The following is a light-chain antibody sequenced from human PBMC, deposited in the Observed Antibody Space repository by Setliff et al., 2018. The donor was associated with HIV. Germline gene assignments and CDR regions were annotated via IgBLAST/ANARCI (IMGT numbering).Light chain of an antibody. CDR1: KTISSSD. J-gene: IGKJ2*01. Sequence: IVLTQSPGTLSLSPGEGATLYCRASKTISSSDLAWYQQKPGQPPRLLIYGTSNRAAGIPDRFSGSVSGTNFTLSIDRLEPEDFAVYYCQQYGDSPYTFGRGTKVDIK. CDR2: GTS. V-gene: IGKV3-20*01. CDR3: QQYGDSPYT.